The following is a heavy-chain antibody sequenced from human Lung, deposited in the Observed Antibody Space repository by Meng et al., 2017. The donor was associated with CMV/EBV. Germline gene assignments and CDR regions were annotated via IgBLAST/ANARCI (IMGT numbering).Heavy chain of an antibody. Sequence: GSLRLXCTVYGGSFSNYYWSWIRQPPGKGLECIGEITHSGYTNYKPSLKSRVTVSVDTSKNQFSLKLSSVTAADTAVYYCARGSSSWYPKYYFDYWGQGXLVTVSS. CDR1: GGSFSNYY. CDR2: ITHSGYT. D-gene: IGHD6-13*01. CDR3: ARGSSSWYPKYYFDY. J-gene: IGHJ4*02. V-gene: IGHV4-34*01.